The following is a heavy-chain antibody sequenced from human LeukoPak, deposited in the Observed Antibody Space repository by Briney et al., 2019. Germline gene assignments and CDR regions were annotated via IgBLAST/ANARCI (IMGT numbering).Heavy chain of an antibody. V-gene: IGHV3-53*01. D-gene: IGHD3-22*01. CDR1: GFTVSSNY. J-gene: IGHJ4*02. CDR2: IYSGGST. Sequence: AGGSLKLSCAASGFTVSSNYMSWVRQAPGKGLEGVSVIYSGGSTYYADSVKGRFTISRDNSKNTLYLQMNSLRAEDTAVYYCARDGYDSSGYYECWGQGTLVTVSS. CDR3: ARDGYDSSGYYEC.